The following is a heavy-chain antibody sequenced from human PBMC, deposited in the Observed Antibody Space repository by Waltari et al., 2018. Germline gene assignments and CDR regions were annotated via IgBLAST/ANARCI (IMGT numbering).Heavy chain of an antibody. CDR3: ARERDGYNSYFDY. J-gene: IGHJ4*02. D-gene: IGHD5-12*01. V-gene: IGHV4-59*01. Sequence: QVQLQESGPGLVKPSETLSLTCTVSVGSISSYYWSWIRQPPGKGLEWIGYIYYSGSTNYNPSLKSRVTISVDTSKNQFSLKLSSVTAADTAVYYCARERDGYNSYFDYWGQGTLVTVSS. CDR1: VGSISSYY. CDR2: IYYSGST.